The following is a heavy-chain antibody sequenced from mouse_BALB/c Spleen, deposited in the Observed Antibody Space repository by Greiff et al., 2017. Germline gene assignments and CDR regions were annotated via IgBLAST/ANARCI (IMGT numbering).Heavy chain of an antibody. Sequence: QVQLKESGPELVRPGVSVKISCKGSGYTFTDYAMHWVKQSHAKSLEWIGVISTYYGNTNYNQKFKGKATMTVDKSSSTAYMELARLTSEDSAIYYCAREETGTGYFDYWGQGTTLTVSS. D-gene: IGHD4-1*01. CDR1: GYTFTDYA. J-gene: IGHJ2*01. CDR3: AREETGTGYFDY. V-gene: IGHV1-67*01. CDR2: ISTYYGNT.